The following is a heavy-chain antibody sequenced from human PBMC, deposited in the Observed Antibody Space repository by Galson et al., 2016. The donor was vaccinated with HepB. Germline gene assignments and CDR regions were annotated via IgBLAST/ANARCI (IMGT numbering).Heavy chain of an antibody. CDR1: GFTFSDFD. D-gene: IGHD2-2*01. V-gene: IGHV3-11*06. CDR2: IRSSGTYT. J-gene: IGHJ4*02. CDR3: ARPATSTRCYNCFDY. Sequence: SLRLSCAGSGFTFSDFDMTWIRQAPGKGLEWVSDIRSSGTYTKYAESVKGRFTISRDNAKNSLFLQMNSMRVEDTAVYYCARPATSTRCYNCFDYWGQGTPDNVSS.